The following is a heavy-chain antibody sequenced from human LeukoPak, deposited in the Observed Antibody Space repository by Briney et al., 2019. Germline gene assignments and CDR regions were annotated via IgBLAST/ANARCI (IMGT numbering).Heavy chain of an antibody. V-gene: IGHV4-38-2*02. J-gene: IGHJ4*02. Sequence: SETLSLTCTVSDYSFTSDYSWGWIRQPPGKGLEWIGNIFHSGSTHYSPSLESRVIISVDTSKNQFSLKLSSATAADTAIYYCARVKATRPHYFDCWGQGTLVTVSS. D-gene: IGHD1-1*01. CDR1: DYSFTSDYS. CDR2: IFHSGST. CDR3: ARVKATRPHYFDC.